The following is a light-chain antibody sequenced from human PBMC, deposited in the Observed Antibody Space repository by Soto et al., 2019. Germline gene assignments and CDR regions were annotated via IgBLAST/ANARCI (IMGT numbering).Light chain of an antibody. Sequence: EIVMTQSPATLSVSPGERATLSCRASQSVSSNLAWYQQKPGQAPRLLIYGASTRATGIPARFSGSGSGTDFTLTISSLEPEDFAVYYCQQRSNWITFGQGTKV. V-gene: IGKV3-11*01. CDR1: QSVSSN. CDR2: GAS. CDR3: QQRSNWIT. J-gene: IGKJ1*01.